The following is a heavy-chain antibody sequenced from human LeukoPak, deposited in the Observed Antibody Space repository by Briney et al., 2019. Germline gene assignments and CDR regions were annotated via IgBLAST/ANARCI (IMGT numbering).Heavy chain of an antibody. V-gene: IGHV1-8*01. CDR3: ARGRRYYYDSSCYSEANWFDP. J-gene: IGHJ5*02. D-gene: IGHD3-22*01. CDR2: MNPNSGNT. CDR1: GYTFTSYD. Sequence: ASVKVSCKASGYTFTSYDINWVRQATGQGLEWMGWMNPNSGNTGYAQKFQGRVTMTRNTSISTAYMELSSLRSEDTAVYYCARGRRYYYDSSCYSEANWFDPWGQGTLVTVSS.